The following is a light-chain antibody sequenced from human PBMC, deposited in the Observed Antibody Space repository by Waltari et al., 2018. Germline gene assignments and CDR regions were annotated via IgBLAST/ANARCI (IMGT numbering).Light chain of an antibody. CDR3: SLYMGSGIWV. CDR1: SGSVSTTSY. Sequence: QTVVTQEPSLSVSPGGTGTLTCALTSGSVSTTSYATWYQQTPGQPPRTLVYKGSSRSSGVPDRFSGSILGNKAALTITGAQADDESNYYCSLYMGSGIWVFGGGTKLTVL. V-gene: IGLV8-61*01. J-gene: IGLJ3*02. CDR2: KGS.